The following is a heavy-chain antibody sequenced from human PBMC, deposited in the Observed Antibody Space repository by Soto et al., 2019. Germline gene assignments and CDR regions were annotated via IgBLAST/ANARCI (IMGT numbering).Heavy chain of an antibody. J-gene: IGHJ4*02. CDR2: IYHSGST. Sequence: QLQLQESGSGLVKPSQTLSLTCAVSGGSISSGGYSWSWIRQPPGKGLEWIGYIYHSGSTYYNPALKSRVTISVDRSKNQSALKLSSVTAADTAVYYCARSGYYSYYFDYWGQGTLVTVSS. D-gene: IGHD3-22*01. CDR1: GGSISSGGYS. V-gene: IGHV4-30-2*01. CDR3: ARSGYYSYYFDY.